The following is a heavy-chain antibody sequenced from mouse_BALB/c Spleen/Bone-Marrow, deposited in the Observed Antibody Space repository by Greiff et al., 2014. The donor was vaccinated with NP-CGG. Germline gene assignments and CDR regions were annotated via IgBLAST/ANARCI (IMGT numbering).Heavy chain of an antibody. Sequence: EVKLMESGGGLVKPGGSLKLSCAASGFTFSSYTMSWVRQTPEKRLEWVATISSDGSYTYYPDSVKGRFTISRDNAKNTLYLQMSSLKSEDTAMYYCTRDGKGNYDYAMDYWGQGTSVTVSS. J-gene: IGHJ4*01. CDR2: ISSDGSYT. D-gene: IGHD2-1*01. V-gene: IGHV5-6-4*01. CDR3: TRDGKGNYDYAMDY. CDR1: GFTFSSYT.